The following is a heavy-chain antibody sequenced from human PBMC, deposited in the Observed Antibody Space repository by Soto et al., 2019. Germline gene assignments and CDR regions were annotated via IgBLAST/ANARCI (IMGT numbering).Heavy chain of an antibody. V-gene: IGHV3-30*18. J-gene: IGHJ5*02. Sequence: GGSLRLSCAASGFTFSSYGMHWVRQAPGKGLEWVAVISYNGSNKYYADSVKGRFTISRDNSKNTLYLQMNSLRAEDTAVYYRAKDEIPGIAAAGTFPGWFDPWGQGTLVTVSS. D-gene: IGHD6-13*01. CDR3: AKDEIPGIAAAGTFPGWFDP. CDR2: ISYNGSNK. CDR1: GFTFSSYG.